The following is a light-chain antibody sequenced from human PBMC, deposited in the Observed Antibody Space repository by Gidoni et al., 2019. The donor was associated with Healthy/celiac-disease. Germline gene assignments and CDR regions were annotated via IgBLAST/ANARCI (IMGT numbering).Light chain of an antibody. J-gene: IGKJ1*01. CDR2: GAS. CDR3: QQYGSSLTWT. V-gene: IGKV3-20*01. Sequence: EIVLTQPPGTLSLSPGERATLSCRASQSVSSSYLAWYQQKPGQAPRLLIYGASSRATGIPDRFSGSGSGTDFTLTISRLEPEDFAVYYCQQYGSSLTWTFGQXTKVEIK. CDR1: QSVSSSY.